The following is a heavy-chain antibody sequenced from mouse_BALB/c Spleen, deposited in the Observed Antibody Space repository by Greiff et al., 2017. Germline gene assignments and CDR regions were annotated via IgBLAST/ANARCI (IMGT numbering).Heavy chain of an antibody. Sequence: EVKLVESGGGLVKPGGSLKLSCAASGFTFSSYTMSWVRQTPEKRLEWVATISSGGSYTYYPDSVKGRFTISRDNPKNTLFLQMTSLRSEDTAMYYCARSDQFGPHYGSSPYYFDYWGQGTTLTVSS. CDR3: ARSDQFGPHYGSSPYYFDY. V-gene: IGHV5-6-4*01. D-gene: IGHD1-1*01. J-gene: IGHJ2*01. CDR2: ISSGGSYT. CDR1: GFTFSSYT.